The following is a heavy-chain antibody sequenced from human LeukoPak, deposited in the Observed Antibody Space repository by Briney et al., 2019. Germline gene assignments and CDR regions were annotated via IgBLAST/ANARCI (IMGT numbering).Heavy chain of an antibody. CDR2: IYYSGST. Sequence: SETLSLTCTVSGXSISSYYGSWIRQPPGKGLEWIGYIYYSGSTNYNPSLKSRVTISVDTSKNQFSLKLSSVTAADTAVYYCARVMGKRWNWYFDLWGRGTLVTVSS. V-gene: IGHV4-59*01. CDR1: GXSISSYY. CDR3: ARVMGKRWNWYFDL. D-gene: IGHD1-1*01. J-gene: IGHJ2*01.